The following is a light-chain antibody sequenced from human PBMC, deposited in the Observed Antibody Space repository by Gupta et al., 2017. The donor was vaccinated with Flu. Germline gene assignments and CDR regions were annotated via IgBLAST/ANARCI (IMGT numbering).Light chain of an antibody. CDR1: QSISSW. V-gene: IGKV1-5*03. CDR2: KAS. J-gene: IGKJ1*01. CDR3: QQYNTYPWT. Sequence: IEVCQPPFTVLASVGDRVTITCRASQSISSWLAWYQQKPGKAPKLLIYKASSLESGVPSRFSGSASGTEFTLTISSLQPDDFATYYCQQYNTYPWTFGQGTKVEIK.